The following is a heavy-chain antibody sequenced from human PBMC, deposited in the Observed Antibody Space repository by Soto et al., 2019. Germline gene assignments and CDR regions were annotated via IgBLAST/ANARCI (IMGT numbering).Heavy chain of an antibody. CDR2: TYYRSKWYN. Sequence: VSLTGAISWDSFSSNIAACNCIRQSPSRGLEWLGRTYYRSKWYNDYAVSVKSRITINPDTSKNQFSLQLNSVTPEDTAVYYCARDDPNQGAMDVWGQGTTVTVSS. J-gene: IGHJ6*02. CDR1: WDSFSSNIAA. CDR3: ARDDPNQGAMDV. V-gene: IGHV6-1*01. D-gene: IGHD2-2*01.